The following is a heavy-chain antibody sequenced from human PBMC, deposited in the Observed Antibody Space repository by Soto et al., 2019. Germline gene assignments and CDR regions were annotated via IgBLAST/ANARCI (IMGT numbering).Heavy chain of an antibody. D-gene: IGHD6-13*01. Sequence: QVQLQESGPGLVEPSQTLSLTCTVSGGSISGEGYYWSWIRQYSGRGLEWIEYIHYSGSTYYNPSLKSRVIISVDTSKTQFFLNLSSVTAADTAVYYCARAWTATAGWANWFDRWGQGTLVTVSS. CDR3: ARAWTATAGWANWFDR. J-gene: IGHJ5*02. CDR1: GGSISGEGYY. CDR2: IHYSGST. V-gene: IGHV4-31*03.